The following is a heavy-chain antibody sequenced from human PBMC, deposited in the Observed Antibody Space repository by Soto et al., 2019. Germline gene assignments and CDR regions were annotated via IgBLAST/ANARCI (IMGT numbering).Heavy chain of an antibody. CDR2: IYHSGST. CDR1: GGSISSSNW. V-gene: IGHV4-4*02. J-gene: IGHJ6*02. Sequence: QVQLQESGPGLLKPSGPLSLTCAVSGGSISSSNWWSWVRQPPGKGLEWIGEIYHSGSTNYNPSLKSRVTISVDKSKNQFPLKLSSVTAADTAVYYCARDRRMPHYYYYCMDVWGQGTTVTVSS. CDR3: ARDRRMPHYYYYCMDV. D-gene: IGHD2-2*01.